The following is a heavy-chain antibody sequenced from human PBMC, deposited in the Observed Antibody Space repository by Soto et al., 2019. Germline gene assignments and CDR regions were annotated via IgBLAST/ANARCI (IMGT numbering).Heavy chain of an antibody. Sequence: EVQLLESGGGLVQPGGSLRLSRAASGFTFSSYAMSWVRQASGKGLEWVSSISGSGGTTYYTDSVKGRFTISRDNSKNTLYLQMNSLRAEDTAEYYCARGYTNIDQWGQGTLVTVSS. CDR1: GFTFSSYA. CDR3: ARGYTNIDQ. V-gene: IGHV3-23*01. J-gene: IGHJ5*02. D-gene: IGHD5-18*01. CDR2: ISGSGGTT.